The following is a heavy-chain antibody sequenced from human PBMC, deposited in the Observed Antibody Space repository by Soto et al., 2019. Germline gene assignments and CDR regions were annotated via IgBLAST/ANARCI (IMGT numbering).Heavy chain of an antibody. J-gene: IGHJ4*02. D-gene: IGHD5-18*01. Sequence: GESLKISCKGSGYSFTSYWLAWLRQMPGNGLEWMAIINPGDSDTRNSPSFQGQVTISADRSISTAYLQWSSLKASDTAIYFCARPDSNGFYDYWGQGTLVTVSS. CDR3: ARPDSNGFYDY. V-gene: IGHV5-51*01. CDR1: GYSFTSYW. CDR2: INPGDSDT.